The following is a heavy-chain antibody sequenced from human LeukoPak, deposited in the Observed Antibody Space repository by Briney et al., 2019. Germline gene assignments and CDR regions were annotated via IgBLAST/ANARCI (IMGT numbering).Heavy chain of an antibody. CDR1: GRSISSYY. CDR2: IYYSGST. CDR3: ARARSGWYRAFDY. Sequence: SDTLSLTCTVSGRSISSYYWSWLRQPPGKGLEWLGDIYYSGSTNYNPSLKSRVTIPVDKSKNQFSLKLSSVNAADPGVYSCARARSGWYRAFDYWGQGTLVTVSS. J-gene: IGHJ4*02. V-gene: IGHV4-59*07. D-gene: IGHD6-19*01.